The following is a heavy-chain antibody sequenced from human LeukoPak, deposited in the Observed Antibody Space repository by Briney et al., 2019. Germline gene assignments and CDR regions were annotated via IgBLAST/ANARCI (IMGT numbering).Heavy chain of an antibody. V-gene: IGHV1-18*01. J-gene: IGHJ4*02. D-gene: IGHD1-26*01. CDR2: ISAYNGNT. Sequence: GASVKVSCKASGYTFTSYGISWVRQAPGQGLEWMGWISAYNGNTNYAQKLQGRVTMTTDTSTSTAYMELRSLRSDDTAVYYCARVRFDEWELLEFDYWGQGTLVTVSS. CDR1: GYTFTSYG. CDR3: ARVRFDEWELLEFDY.